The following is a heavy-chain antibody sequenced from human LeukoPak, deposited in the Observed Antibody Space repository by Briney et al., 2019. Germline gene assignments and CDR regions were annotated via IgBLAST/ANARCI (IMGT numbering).Heavy chain of an antibody. Sequence: SETLSLTCAVYGGSFSGYYWSWIRQPPGKGLEWLGEINHSGSTTYNPSLKSRVPTSVDTSKNQSSLKLSSVPAADTAVYYCARAPGSAPRGWFDPWGQGTLVTVSS. CDR1: GGSFSGYY. CDR2: INHSGST. CDR3: ARAPGSAPRGWFDP. V-gene: IGHV4-34*01. J-gene: IGHJ5*02. D-gene: IGHD1-14*01.